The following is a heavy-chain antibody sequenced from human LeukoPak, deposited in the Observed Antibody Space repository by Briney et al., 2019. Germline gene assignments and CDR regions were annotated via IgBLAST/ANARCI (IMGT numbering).Heavy chain of an antibody. Sequence: PSETLSLTCTVSGGSISSSSYYWGWIRQPPGKGLEWIGSIYYSGSTNYNPSLKSRVTISVNTSKNQFSLKLSSVTAADTAVYYCAREARGSSGSYYYYYMDVWGKGTTVTVSS. CDR2: IYYSGST. CDR3: AREARGSSGSYYYYYMDV. D-gene: IGHD3-22*01. J-gene: IGHJ6*03. V-gene: IGHV4-39*07. CDR1: GGSISSSSYY.